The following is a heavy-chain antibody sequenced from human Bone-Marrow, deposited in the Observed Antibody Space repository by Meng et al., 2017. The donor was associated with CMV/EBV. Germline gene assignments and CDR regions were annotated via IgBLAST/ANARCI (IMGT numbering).Heavy chain of an antibody. J-gene: IGHJ1*01. Sequence: ASVKVSCKASGYIFATYNINWVRQATGQVLEWMGWMNPNTGNTGYSQKFQGRVTLTRDTSTSTAYMELSSLTSEDTAVYYCARRVVASWGYFQHWGQGTLVTVSS. V-gene: IGHV1-8*01. CDR2: MNPNTGNT. CDR3: ARRVVASWGYFQH. CDR1: GYIFATYN. D-gene: IGHD2-15*01.